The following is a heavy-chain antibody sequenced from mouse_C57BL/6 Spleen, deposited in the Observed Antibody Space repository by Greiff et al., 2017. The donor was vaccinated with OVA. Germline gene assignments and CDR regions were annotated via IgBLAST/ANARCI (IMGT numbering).Heavy chain of an antibody. CDR3: ARLYGSSSLRY. CDR2: INPNNGGT. D-gene: IGHD1-1*01. Sequence: EVQLQQSGPELVKPGASVKISCKASGYTFTDYYMNWVKQSHGKSLEWIGDINPNNGGTSYNQKFKGKATLTVDKSSSTAYMELRSLTSEDSAVYYCARLYGSSSLRYWGQGTTLTVSS. V-gene: IGHV1-26*01. J-gene: IGHJ2*01. CDR1: GYTFTDYY.